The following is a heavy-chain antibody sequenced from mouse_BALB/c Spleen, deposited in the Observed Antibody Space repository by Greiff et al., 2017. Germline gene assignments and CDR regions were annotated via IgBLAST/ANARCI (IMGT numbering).Heavy chain of an antibody. CDR1: GFSLTSYG. CDR2: IWSDGST. D-gene: IGHD1-1*01. CDR3: ARHDYGRGAMDY. Sequence: VKVVESGPDLVAPSQSLSITCTVSGFSLTSYGVHWVRQPPGKGLEWLVVIWSDGSTTYNSALKSRLSISKDNSKSQVFLKMNSLQTDDTAMYYCARHDYGRGAMDYWGQGTSVTVSS. J-gene: IGHJ4*01. V-gene: IGHV2-6-2*01.